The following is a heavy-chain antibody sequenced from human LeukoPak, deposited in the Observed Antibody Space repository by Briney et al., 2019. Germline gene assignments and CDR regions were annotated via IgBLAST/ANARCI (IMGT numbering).Heavy chain of an antibody. V-gene: IGHV5-51*01. Sequence: GGSLKISCWGAGYSFTSYWIGWVRQMPGKGLEWMGIIYPGDAGTRYSPSFQGRVTISAEKSITTAYLHSSSPQASEPAQSSRGRPTIFGVAMGAFDIWGQGTMVTVSS. CDR2: IYPGDAGT. CDR3: GRPTIFGVAMGAFDI. D-gene: IGHD3-3*01. CDR1: GYSFTSYW. J-gene: IGHJ3*02.